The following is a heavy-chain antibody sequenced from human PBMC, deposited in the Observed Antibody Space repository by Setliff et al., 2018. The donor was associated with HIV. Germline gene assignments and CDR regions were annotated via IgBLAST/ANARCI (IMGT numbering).Heavy chain of an antibody. D-gene: IGHD6-19*01. J-gene: IGHJ4*02. CDR3: ARARSDWYNVRPYYFDL. CDR1: GYSISSDYH. CDR2: ITHSGSS. Sequence: SETLSLTCAVSGYSISSDYHWAWVRQSPGKGLEWIGSITHSGSSWLNPSLKSRVNISVYTSKNQFTLNLSSVTAADTAVYYCARARSDWYNVRPYYFDLWGQGTPVTVSS. V-gene: IGHV4-38-2*01.